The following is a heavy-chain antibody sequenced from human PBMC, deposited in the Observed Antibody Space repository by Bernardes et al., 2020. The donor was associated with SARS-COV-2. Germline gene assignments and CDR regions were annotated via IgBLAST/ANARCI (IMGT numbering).Heavy chain of an antibody. D-gene: IGHD3-3*01. CDR3: ARTLGPPKRITTFGVVTAAYYYYGMDV. V-gene: IGHV1-8*01. Sequence: ASVKVSCKASGYTFTSYDINWVRQATGQGLEWKGWMNPNSGNTGYAQKFQGRVTMTRNTSISIAYMELSSLRSEDTAVYYCARTLGPPKRITTFGVVTAAYYYYGMDVWGQGTTVTVSS. J-gene: IGHJ6*02. CDR1: GYTFTSYD. CDR2: MNPNSGNT.